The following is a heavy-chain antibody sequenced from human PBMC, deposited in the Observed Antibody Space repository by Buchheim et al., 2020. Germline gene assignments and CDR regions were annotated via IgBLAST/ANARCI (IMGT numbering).Heavy chain of an antibody. Sequence: EVQLVESGGGLVQPGGSLRLSCSASGFTFSSYSMNWVRQAPGKGLEWVSYISTRRTTYYADSVKGRFTISRDNVKNSLYLQMNSLRAEDTGMYSCATDSGLYSGSYWGYWGQGTL. D-gene: IGHD1-26*01. CDR2: ISTRRTT. CDR1: GFTFSSYS. J-gene: IGHJ4*02. CDR3: ATDSGLYSGSYWGY. V-gene: IGHV3-48*01.